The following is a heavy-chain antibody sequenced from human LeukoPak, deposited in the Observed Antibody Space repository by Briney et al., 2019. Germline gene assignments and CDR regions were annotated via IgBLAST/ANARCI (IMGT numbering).Heavy chain of an antibody. CDR1: GFTFTNYW. Sequence: GGSLRLSCAASGFTFTNYWMSWVRQAPGKGLEFVANIKQDRSEKYYVDSVKGRFTISRDNAKNTLYLQMNSLRAEDTALYYCARDRGASSRWYSVYYYYSMDVWGKGTTVTVSS. CDR2: IKQDRSEK. D-gene: IGHD6-13*01. J-gene: IGHJ6*03. V-gene: IGHV3-7*01. CDR3: ARDRGASSRWYSVYYYYSMDV.